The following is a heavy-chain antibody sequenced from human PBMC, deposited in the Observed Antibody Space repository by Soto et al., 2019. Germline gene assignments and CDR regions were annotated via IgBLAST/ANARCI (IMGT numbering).Heavy chain of an antibody. CDR2: IYYTGKT. Sequence: TLSLTCTISGGTIGDYYWSWIRQPPGKELEWIAYIYYTGKTDQNPSLERRVSISLGTSGNQFSLNLSSVTAADTAVYYCVRKHHRAGSFDSWGPGILVTVSS. D-gene: IGHD2-21*01. CDR1: GGTIGDYY. V-gene: IGHV4-59*01. CDR3: VRKHHRAGSFDS. J-gene: IGHJ4*02.